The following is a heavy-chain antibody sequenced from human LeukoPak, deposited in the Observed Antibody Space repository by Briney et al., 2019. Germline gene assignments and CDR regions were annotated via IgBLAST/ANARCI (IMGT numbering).Heavy chain of an antibody. D-gene: IGHD3-22*01. V-gene: IGHV3-9*01. Sequence: GGSLRLSCAASGFMFEDYVMHWVRQAPGKGLEWVGSISWNSGSIGYGDSVRGRFTISRDNAKNSLYLQMNSLRAEDTAVYYCARSTWITMISFDSWGQGTLVTVSS. CDR2: ISWNSGSI. CDR1: GFMFEDYV. J-gene: IGHJ4*02. CDR3: ARSTWITMISFDS.